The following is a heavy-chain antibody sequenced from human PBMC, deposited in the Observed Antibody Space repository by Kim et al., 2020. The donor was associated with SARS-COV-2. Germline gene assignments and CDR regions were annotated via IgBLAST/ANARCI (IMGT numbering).Heavy chain of an antibody. V-gene: IGHV1-8*01. CDR1: GYTFTSYD. CDR3: ARRAVAGFWFDP. D-gene: IGHD6-19*01. J-gene: IGHJ5*02. CDR2: MNPNSGNT. Sequence: ASVKVSCKASGYTFTSYDINWVRQATGQGLEWMGWMNPNSGNTGYAQKFQGRVTMTRNTSISTAYMELSSLRSEDTAVYYCARRAVAGFWFDPWGQGTLVTVSS.